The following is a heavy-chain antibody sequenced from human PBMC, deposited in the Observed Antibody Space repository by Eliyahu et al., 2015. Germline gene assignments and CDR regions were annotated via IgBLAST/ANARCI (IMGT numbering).Heavy chain of an antibody. Sequence: EVQLLESGGGLVQPGGSLRXSCTASGFTFSXYAMSWVRQAPGKGLEWVSVISGSGGSTYNADSVKGRFTISRDNSKNTLYLQMNSLRAEDTAVYYCAKWDGDFTYYYYYYIDVWGKGTTVTVSS. D-gene: IGHD4-17*01. CDR2: ISGSGGST. V-gene: IGHV3-23*01. CDR3: AKWDGDFTYYYYYYIDV. J-gene: IGHJ6*03. CDR1: GFTFSXYA.